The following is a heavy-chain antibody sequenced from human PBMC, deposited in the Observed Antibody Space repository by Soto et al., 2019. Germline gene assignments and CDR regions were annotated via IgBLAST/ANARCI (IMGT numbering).Heavy chain of an antibody. J-gene: IGHJ6*02. V-gene: IGHV5-51*01. CDR2: IYPGDSDT. CDR3: TRHGRNYDFWSGYQLTYGMDV. D-gene: IGHD3-3*01. Sequence: GESLKIPCEGSGYSFSTNWIGWVRQMPGKGLEWMGIIYPGDSDTRYSPSFQGQVTIPADKSISTAYLQWSSLKASDTAMYYCTRHGRNYDFWSGYQLTYGMDVWGQGTTVTVSS. CDR1: GYSFSTNW.